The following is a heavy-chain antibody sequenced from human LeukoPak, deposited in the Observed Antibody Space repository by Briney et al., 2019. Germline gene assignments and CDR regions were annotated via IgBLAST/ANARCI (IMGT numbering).Heavy chain of an antibody. CDR2: ITSSGGST. J-gene: IGHJ4*02. Sequence: PGGSLRLSCAAPGFTFNTYGMTWVRQAPGKGLEWVSAITSSGGSTYYGDSVKGRFTISRDNSKNTLYLQMNSLRAEDTAVYYCARDPNMSFIAVAGLAQRGTDYWGQGTLVTVSS. CDR3: ARDPNMSFIAVAGLAQRGTDY. V-gene: IGHV3-23*01. D-gene: IGHD6-19*01. CDR1: GFTFNTYG.